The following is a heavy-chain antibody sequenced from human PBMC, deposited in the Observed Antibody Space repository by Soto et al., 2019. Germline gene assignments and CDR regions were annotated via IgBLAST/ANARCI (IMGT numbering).Heavy chain of an antibody. Sequence: QVQLQESGPGLVKPSGTLSLTCAVSGGSVSSSNWWSWVRQSTGKGLEWMGEIYHSGSAHYNPSLKIRDTISLDQSTNQFSLRLTSVTAADTAVYYCARVPGVVVSADDAFDIWGPGTRVIVSS. V-gene: IGHV4-4*02. J-gene: IGHJ3*02. D-gene: IGHD2-21*02. CDR1: GGSVSSSNW. CDR3: ARVPGVVVSADDAFDI. CDR2: IYHSGSA.